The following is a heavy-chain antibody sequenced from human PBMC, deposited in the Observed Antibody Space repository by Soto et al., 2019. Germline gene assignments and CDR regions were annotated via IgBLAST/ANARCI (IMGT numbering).Heavy chain of an antibody. J-gene: IGHJ3*02. CDR1: GFTFSSYA. D-gene: IGHD3-3*01. CDR3: ARDGEDVLRNIPGDAFDI. Sequence: PGGSLRLSCAASGFTFSSYAMHWVRQAPGKGLEWVAVISYDGSKKYYADYVKGRFTISRDIAKNTLYLQMNSLRAEDTAVYYCARDGEDVLRNIPGDAFDIWGLGTKVTVSS. CDR2: ISYDGSKK. V-gene: IGHV3-30-3*01.